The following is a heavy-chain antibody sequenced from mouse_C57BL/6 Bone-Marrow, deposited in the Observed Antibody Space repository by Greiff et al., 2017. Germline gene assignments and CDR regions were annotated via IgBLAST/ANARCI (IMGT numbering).Heavy chain of an antibody. V-gene: IGHV7-3*01. CDR2: IRNKANGYTT. D-gene: IGHD2-2*01. CDR1: GFTIADYY. J-gene: IGHJ4*01. CDR3: ARGPDGYDVPYAMDD. Sequence: EVQRVESGGGLVQPGGSLSLSCAASGFTIADYYMSWVRQPPGTALEWLGFIRNKANGYTTEYRASVKGRFTTSRDNSQRILYLQMKGLRAEDSATYYGARGPDGYDVPYAMDDWGQGTVGTVAS.